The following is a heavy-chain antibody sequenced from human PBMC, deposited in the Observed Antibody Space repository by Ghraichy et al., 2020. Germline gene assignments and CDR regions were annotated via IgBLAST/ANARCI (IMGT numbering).Heavy chain of an antibody. CDR1: GYTFTSYG. D-gene: IGHD3-3*01. V-gene: IGHV1-18*01. J-gene: IGHJ6*03. CDR2: ISAYNGDT. CDR3: ARLFDFWSGYYTGDMDV. Sequence: ASVKVSCKASGYTFTSYGISWVRQAPGQGLEWMGWISAYNGDTNYAQKLQGRVTMTTDTSTSTAYMELRSLRSDDTAVYYCARLFDFWSGYYTGDMDVWGKGTTVTVSS.